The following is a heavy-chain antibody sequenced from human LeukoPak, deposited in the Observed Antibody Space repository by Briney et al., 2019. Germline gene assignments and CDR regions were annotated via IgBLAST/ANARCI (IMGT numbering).Heavy chain of an antibody. D-gene: IGHD1-26*01. CDR2: ISGSGGST. J-gene: IGHJ4*02. CDR1: GFAFSVYA. V-gene: IGHV3-23*01. Sequence: GGSLRLSCAASGFAFSVYAMSWLRQPPGKGLEWVSGISGSGGSTHYPDSVKGRFTISRDNSKNTLYLQMNSLRAEDTAVYYCAKDRGGIVSRGFDYWGQGTLVTVSS. CDR3: AKDRGGIVSRGFDY.